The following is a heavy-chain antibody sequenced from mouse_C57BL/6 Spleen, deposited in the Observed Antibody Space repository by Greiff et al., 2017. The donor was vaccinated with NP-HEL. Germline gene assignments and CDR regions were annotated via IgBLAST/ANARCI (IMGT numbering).Heavy chain of an antibody. CDR2: INYDGSST. J-gene: IGHJ2*01. Sequence: EVQRVESEGGLVQPGSSMKLSCTASGFTFSDYYMAWVRQVPEKGLEWVANINYDGSSTYYLDSLKSRFIISRDNAKNILYLQMSSLKSEDTATYYCARERIYYYGSSYVWYFDYWGQGTTLTVSS. CDR3: ARERIYYYGSSYVWYFDY. V-gene: IGHV5-16*01. D-gene: IGHD1-1*01. CDR1: GFTFSDYY.